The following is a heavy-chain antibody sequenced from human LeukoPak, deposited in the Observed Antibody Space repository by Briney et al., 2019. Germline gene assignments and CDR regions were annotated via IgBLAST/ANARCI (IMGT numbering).Heavy chain of an antibody. D-gene: IGHD2-15*01. CDR1: GGSINNSSYY. J-gene: IGHJ6*04. CDR3: ARDCSGGSCVPRDSA. CDR2: VYYSGTTYY. Sequence: SETLSLTCNVSGGSINNSSYYWGWIRQPPGKGLEWIGGVYYSGTTYYYYKPSLKSRVTISVDTSKNQFSLRLSSVTAADTAVYYCARDCSGGSCVPRDSAWGKGTTVTVSS. V-gene: IGHV4-39*07.